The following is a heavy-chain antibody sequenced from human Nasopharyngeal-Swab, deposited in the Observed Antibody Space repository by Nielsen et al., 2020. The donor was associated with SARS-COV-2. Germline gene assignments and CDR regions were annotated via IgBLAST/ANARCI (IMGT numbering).Heavy chain of an antibody. CDR1: GFTLSSYA. Sequence: GSLRLSCAASGFTLSSYAMSWVRQAPGKGLEWVSAISGSGGSTYYADSVKGRFTISRDNSKNTLYLQMNSLRAEDTAVYYCAKDDRRSQWLVDYYYGMDVWGQGTTVTVSS. CDR3: AKDDRRSQWLVDYYYGMDV. V-gene: IGHV3-23*01. CDR2: ISGSGGST. J-gene: IGHJ6*02. D-gene: IGHD6-19*01.